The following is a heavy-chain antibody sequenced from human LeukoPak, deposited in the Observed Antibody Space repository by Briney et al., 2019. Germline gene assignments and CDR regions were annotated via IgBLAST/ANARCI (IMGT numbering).Heavy chain of an antibody. CDR2: ISSSGSTK. V-gene: IGHV3-11*01. J-gene: IGHJ4*02. CDR3: ARDGHAYGRGSPHY. Sequence: GGSLRLSCAAPGFTFSDYYMSWIRQAPGKGLEWVSYISSSGSTKYYADSVKGRFTISRDNAKNSYLQMNSLRAEDTAVYYCARDGHAYGRGSPHYWGQGTLVTVSS. D-gene: IGHD3-10*01. CDR1: GFTFSDYY.